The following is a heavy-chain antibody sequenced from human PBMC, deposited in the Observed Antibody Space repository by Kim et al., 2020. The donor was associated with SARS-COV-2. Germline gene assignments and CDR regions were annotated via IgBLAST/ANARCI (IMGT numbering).Heavy chain of an antibody. CDR2: IWYDGSNK. V-gene: IGHV3-33*01. CDR3: ARDHGPRILWPEYNWFDP. D-gene: IGHD2-15*01. J-gene: IGHJ5*02. CDR1: GFTFSSYG. Sequence: GGSLRLSCAASGFTFSSYGMHWVRQAPGKGLEWVAVIWYDGSNKYYADSVKGRFTISRDNSKNTLYLQMNSLRAEDTAVYYCARDHGPRILWPEYNWFDPWGQGTLVTVSS.